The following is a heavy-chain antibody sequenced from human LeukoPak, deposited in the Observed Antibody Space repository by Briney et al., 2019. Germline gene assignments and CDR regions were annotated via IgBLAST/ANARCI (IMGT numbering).Heavy chain of an antibody. J-gene: IGHJ3*02. CDR2: ISGSGGST. D-gene: IGHD2-2*01. CDR3: AKAPPRSTPLIVVVPAAIRRRFDI. Sequence: GGSLRLSWAASGFTFSSYAMSWVRQAPGKGLEWVSAISGSGGSTYYADSVKGRFTISRDNSKNTLYLQMNSLRAEDTAVYYCAKAPPRSTPLIVVVPAAIRRRFDIWGQGTMVTVSS. V-gene: IGHV3-23*01. CDR1: GFTFSSYA.